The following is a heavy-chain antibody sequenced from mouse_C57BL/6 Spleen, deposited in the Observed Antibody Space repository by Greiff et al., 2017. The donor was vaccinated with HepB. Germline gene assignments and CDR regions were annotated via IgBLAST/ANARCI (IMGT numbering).Heavy chain of an antibody. J-gene: IGHJ2*01. CDR3: ARETYDYDQGDDY. Sequence: VQLQQSGAELVRPGASVKLSCKASGYTFTDYYINWVKQRPGQGLEWIARIYPGSGNTYYNEKFKGKATLTAEKSSSTAYMQLNSLTSEDSAVYFCARETYDYDQGDDYWGQGTTLTVSS. CDR1: GYTFTDYY. CDR2: IYPGSGNT. V-gene: IGHV1-76*01. D-gene: IGHD2-4*01.